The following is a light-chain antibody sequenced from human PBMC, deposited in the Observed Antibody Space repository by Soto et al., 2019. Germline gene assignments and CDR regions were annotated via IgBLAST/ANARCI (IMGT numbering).Light chain of an antibody. V-gene: IGKV1-39*01. CDR1: QDIRNY. Sequence: DIQMTQSPSSLSASVGDRVTITCRASQDIRNYLAWFQQIPGKAPKLLIYAASSLQSGVPSRFSGSGSGTDFTLTISSLQPEEFATYYCQQSYSTLWTFGQGTKVDI. J-gene: IGKJ1*01. CDR3: QQSYSTLWT. CDR2: AAS.